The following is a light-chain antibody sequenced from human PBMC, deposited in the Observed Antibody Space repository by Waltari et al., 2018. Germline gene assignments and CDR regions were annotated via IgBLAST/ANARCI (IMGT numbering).Light chain of an antibody. J-gene: IGKJ5*01. CDR2: AAS. Sequence: DIQLTQSPSFLSASVGDRVTITCRASQAISSYLAWYQQKPGRAPQLLIYAASTLQSGVPSGFSGSGAGTEFTLTISSLQPEDFATYYCQQLDSFPITFGQGTRLEIK. CDR3: QQLDSFPIT. V-gene: IGKV1-9*01. CDR1: QAISSY.